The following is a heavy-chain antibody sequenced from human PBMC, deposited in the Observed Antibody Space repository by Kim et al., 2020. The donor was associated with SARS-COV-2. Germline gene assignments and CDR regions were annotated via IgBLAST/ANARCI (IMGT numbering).Heavy chain of an antibody. Sequence: ETLSLFCTVSGGSFSIYHWTWIRQPAGKGLEWIGRIHASGRTNYNPSLKSRVTMSLDTSESQMSLRLSSVTAADTAMYYCARQVAGTDRRFDYWGQGILVTVSS. J-gene: IGHJ4*02. CDR3: ARQVAGTDRRFDY. CDR2: IHASGRT. CDR1: GGSFSIYH. D-gene: IGHD6-19*01. V-gene: IGHV4-4*07.